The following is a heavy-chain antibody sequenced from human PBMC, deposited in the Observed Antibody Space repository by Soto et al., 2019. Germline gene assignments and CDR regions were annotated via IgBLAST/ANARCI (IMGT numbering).Heavy chain of an antibody. J-gene: IGHJ6*02. CDR3: ARDAWGLDAYYDFSHGMDV. Sequence: EVQLVESGGGLVQPGGSLRLFCAASGFTLRNYWMHWVRQAPGKGLVWVSRINSDGSTTTYADSVKGRFTISRDNAKNTLYLQMKSLRDEDTAVYYCARDAWGLDAYYDFSHGMDVWGQGTTVTVSS. V-gene: IGHV3-74*01. CDR2: INSDGSTT. CDR1: GFTLRNYW. D-gene: IGHD3-3*01.